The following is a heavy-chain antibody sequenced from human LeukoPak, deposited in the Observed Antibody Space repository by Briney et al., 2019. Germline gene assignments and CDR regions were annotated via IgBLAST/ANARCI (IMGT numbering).Heavy chain of an antibody. Sequence: PGGSLRLSCEASGFTFSSYWMSWVRQAPGKGLEWVANIKQDGSEKNYVDSVKGRFTISRDNAKNSLYLQMNSLRDEDTAVYYCTRAAYASSPDYWGQGTLVTVSS. V-gene: IGHV3-7*02. CDR1: GFTFSSYW. D-gene: IGHD6-13*01. CDR2: IKQDGSEK. J-gene: IGHJ4*02. CDR3: TRAAYASSPDY.